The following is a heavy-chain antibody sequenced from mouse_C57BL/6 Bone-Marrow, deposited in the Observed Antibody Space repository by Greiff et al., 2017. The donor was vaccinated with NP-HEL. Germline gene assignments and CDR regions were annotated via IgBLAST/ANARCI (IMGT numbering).Heavy chain of an antibody. CDR3: ARQGGYDYDEYFDV. J-gene: IGHJ1*03. V-gene: IGHV5-6*02. CDR2: ISSGGSYT. D-gene: IGHD2-4*01. CDR1: GFTFSSYG. Sequence: EVKLEESGGDLVKPGGSLKLSCAASGFTFSSYGMSWVRQTPDKRLEWVATISSGGSYTYYPDSVKGRFTISRDNAKNTLYLQMSSLKSEDTAMYYCARQGGYDYDEYFDVWGTGTTVTVSS.